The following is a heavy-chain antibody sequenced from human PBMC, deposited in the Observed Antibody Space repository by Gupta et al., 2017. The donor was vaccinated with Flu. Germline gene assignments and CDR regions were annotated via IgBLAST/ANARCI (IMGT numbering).Heavy chain of an antibody. V-gene: IGHV3-74*01. CDR1: GLTFSNYW. J-gene: IGHJ4*02. CDR3: ARDTNSAFDY. Sequence: GLTFSNYWMHWVRQAPGEGLVWVSRIDSDGSNPRYADSVKGRFTISKDNAKDMLYLQMNSLRVEDTALYYCARDTNSAFDYWGQGTLVTVS. D-gene: IGHD1-1*01. CDR2: IDSDGSNP.